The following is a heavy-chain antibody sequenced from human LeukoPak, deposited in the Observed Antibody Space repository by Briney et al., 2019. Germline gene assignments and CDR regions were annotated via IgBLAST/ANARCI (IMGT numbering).Heavy chain of an antibody. V-gene: IGHV3-33*01. D-gene: IGHD4-17*01. Sequence: PGGSLRLSCEASGFTFSRHGMHWVRQAPGKGLEWVAVIWYDGSNKYYADSVKGRFTISRDSSKNTLYLQMNSLRAEDTAVYYCARDAYGDYYFDYWGQGTLVTVSS. CDR2: IWYDGSNK. CDR1: GFTFSRHG. CDR3: ARDAYGDYYFDY. J-gene: IGHJ4*02.